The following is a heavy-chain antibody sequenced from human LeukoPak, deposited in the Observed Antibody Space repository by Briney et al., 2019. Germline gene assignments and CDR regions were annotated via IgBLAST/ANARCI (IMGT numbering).Heavy chain of an antibody. V-gene: IGHV4-59*01. D-gene: IGHD4-17*01. CDR3: ARSDGDYIQYFDY. J-gene: IGHJ4*02. CDR1: GGSISSYY. CDR2: IYYSGST. Sequence: SETLSLTCTVSGGSISSYYWSWIRQPPGKGLEWIGYIYYSGSTNYNPSLKSRVTISADTSKNQFSLKLSSVTAADTAVYYCARSDGDYIQYFDYWGQGTLVTVSS.